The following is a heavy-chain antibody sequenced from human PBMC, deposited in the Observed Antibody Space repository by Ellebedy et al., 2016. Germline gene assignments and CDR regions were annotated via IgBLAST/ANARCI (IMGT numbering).Heavy chain of an antibody. V-gene: IGHV3-11*01. D-gene: IGHD3-10*01. CDR3: ARDPLWLGELSPFDY. Sequence: GESLKISXAASGFTFSDYYMSWIRQTPGKGLEWVSYISGGGSTIYYADSVRGRFTISRDNAKNSLYLQMNSLRAEDTAVYYCARDPLWLGELSPFDYWGQGTKVAVSS. CDR2: ISGGGSTI. CDR1: GFTFSDYY. J-gene: IGHJ4*02.